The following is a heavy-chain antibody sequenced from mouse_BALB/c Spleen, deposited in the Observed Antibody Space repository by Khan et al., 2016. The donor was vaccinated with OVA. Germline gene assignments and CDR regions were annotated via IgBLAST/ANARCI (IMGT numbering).Heavy chain of an antibody. CDR3: ASGASYWYCDV. CDR2: INTYTGEP. CDR1: AYTFTNYG. Sequence: QIQLVQSGPELKKPGETVKISCKASAYTFTNYGMNWVKQAPGKGLKWMGWINTYTGEPTYTDDFKGRFAFSLETSASTAYLQINNLTNEDMATYFCASGASYWYCDVWGAGTTVTVSS. J-gene: IGHJ1*01. V-gene: IGHV9-1*02.